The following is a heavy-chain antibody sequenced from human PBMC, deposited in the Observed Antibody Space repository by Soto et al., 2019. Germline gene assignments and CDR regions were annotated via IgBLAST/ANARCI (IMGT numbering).Heavy chain of an antibody. D-gene: IGHD3-3*01. CDR1: GFTFSTYW. J-gene: IGHJ4*02. CDR2: IKQDGTEK. Sequence: EVQLVESGGGLVQPGGSLRLSCAASGFTFSTYWMSWVRQAPGKGLEWVANIKQDGTEKYYVDSVKGRFIVSRDNDKNSLYLQMNSLGAGDTAVYYCAREGEYFDCWSGNGRNIDYWGQGTLVTVSS. CDR3: AREGEYFDCWSGNGRNIDY. V-gene: IGHV3-7*01.